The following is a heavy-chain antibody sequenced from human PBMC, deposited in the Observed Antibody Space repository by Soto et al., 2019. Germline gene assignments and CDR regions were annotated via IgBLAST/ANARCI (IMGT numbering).Heavy chain of an antibody. J-gene: IGHJ4*02. D-gene: IGHD1-26*01. V-gene: IGHV1-69*13. CDR3: ARGGGIVGATTAFDY. Sequence: SVKVSCKASGGTFSSYAISWVRQAPGQGLEWMGGIIPIFGTANYAQKFQGRVTITADESTSTAYMELSSLRSEDTAVYYCARGGGIVGATTAFDYWGQGTLVTVSS. CDR1: GGTFSSYA. CDR2: IIPIFGTA.